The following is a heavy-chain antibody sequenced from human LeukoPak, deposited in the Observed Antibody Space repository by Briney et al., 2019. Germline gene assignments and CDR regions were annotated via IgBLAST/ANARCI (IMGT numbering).Heavy chain of an antibody. J-gene: IGHJ6*03. V-gene: IGHV4-39*07. D-gene: IGHD4-17*01. CDR1: GGSISSSSYY. Sequence: PSETLSLTCTVSGGSISSSSYYWGWIRQPPGKGLEWIGSIYYSGSTYYNPSLKSRVTISVDTSKNQFSLKLSSVTAADTAVYYCARVSGAYGDYVWYMDVWGKGTTVTVSS. CDR2: IYYSGST. CDR3: ARVSGAYGDYVWYMDV.